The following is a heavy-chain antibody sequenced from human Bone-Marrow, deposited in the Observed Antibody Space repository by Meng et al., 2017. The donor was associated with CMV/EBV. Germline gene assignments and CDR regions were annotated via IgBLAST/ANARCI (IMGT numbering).Heavy chain of an antibody. J-gene: IGHJ4*02. CDR1: GTSISGATW. D-gene: IGHD1-26*01. CDR2: IYHDGST. Sequence: SETLSLTCTVSGTSISGATWWSWVRQPPGKGLEWIGEIYHDGSTNYNPSLKSRVTISVDTSKNQFSLKLSSVTAADTAVYYCARVVGATTALDYWGQGTLVTVSS. CDR3: ARVVGATTALDY. V-gene: IGHV4-4*02.